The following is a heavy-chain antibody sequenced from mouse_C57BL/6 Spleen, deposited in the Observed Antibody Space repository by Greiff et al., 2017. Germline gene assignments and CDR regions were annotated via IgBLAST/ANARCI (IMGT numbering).Heavy chain of an antibody. Sequence: QVQLKQSGAELVRPGASVKLSCKASGYTFTSYGISWVKQRTGQGLEWIGVIYPSSGNTYYNEQFKGKATLTADKSSSTAYMQLRSLTSEDSAVYFGARYRYYGSSYYFDYWGQGTTLTVSS. V-gene: IGHV1-81*01. D-gene: IGHD1-1*01. CDR3: ARYRYYGSSYYFDY. CDR1: GYTFTSYG. CDR2: IYPSSGNT. J-gene: IGHJ2*01.